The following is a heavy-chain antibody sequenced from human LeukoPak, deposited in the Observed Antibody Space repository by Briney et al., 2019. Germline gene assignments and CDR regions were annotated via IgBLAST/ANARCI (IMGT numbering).Heavy chain of an antibody. CDR2: IYTSGST. CDR3: ARAIVRGFRDPGYFDY. Sequence: PSQTLSLTCTVSGGSISSGSYYWSWIRQPAGTGLEWIGRIYTSGSTNYNPSLKSRVTISVDTSKNQFSLKLSSVTAADTAVYYCARAIVRGFRDPGYFDYWGQGTLVTVSS. J-gene: IGHJ4*02. V-gene: IGHV4-61*02. D-gene: IGHD3-10*01. CDR1: GGSISSGSYY.